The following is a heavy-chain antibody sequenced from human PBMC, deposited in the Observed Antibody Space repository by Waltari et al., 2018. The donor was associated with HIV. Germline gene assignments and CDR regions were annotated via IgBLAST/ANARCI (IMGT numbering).Heavy chain of an antibody. J-gene: IGHJ3*02. D-gene: IGHD2-21*01. CDR2: IAGSSHTT. CDR3: ANDDGYEGEVGAFAI. V-gene: IGHV3-23*04. Sequence: EVRLVESGGGLVQPGGSLRLSCAASSFILDDYAMNWVRQAPGKGLEWIADIAGSSHTTSYTESVKGRFTISRDNAKNTLYLQMSSLRAEDTALYYCANDDGYEGEVGAFAIWGRGTMVTVSS. CDR1: SFILDDYA.